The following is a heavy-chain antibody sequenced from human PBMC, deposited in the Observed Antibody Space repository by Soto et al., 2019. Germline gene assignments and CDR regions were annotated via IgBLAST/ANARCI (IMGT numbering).Heavy chain of an antibody. J-gene: IGHJ3*02. Sequence: GGSLRLSCAASGFTFSSYGMHWVRQAPGKGLEWVAVISYDGSNKYYADSVKGRFTISRDNSKNTLYLQMNSLRAEDTAVYYCANSRSSGWSTWDAFDIWGQGTMVTVSS. CDR3: ANSRSSGWSTWDAFDI. D-gene: IGHD6-19*01. CDR1: GFTFSSYG. V-gene: IGHV3-30*18. CDR2: ISYDGSNK.